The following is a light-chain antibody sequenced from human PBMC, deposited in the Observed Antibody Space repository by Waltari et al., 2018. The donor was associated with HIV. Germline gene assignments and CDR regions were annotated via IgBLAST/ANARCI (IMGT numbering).Light chain of an antibody. V-gene: IGKV3D-15*01. CDR2: GVS. Sequence: EIVMTQSPATLSVSPGTRATLYCRASQSVSSNLAWYQQKPGHSPRLLGYGVSTRATGITARFSGSGSVTEVTLTISSVQSEDFAAYYYQQYRNWPPGFTFGPGTKVVN. CDR3: QQYRNWPPGFT. J-gene: IGKJ3*01. CDR1: QSVSSN.